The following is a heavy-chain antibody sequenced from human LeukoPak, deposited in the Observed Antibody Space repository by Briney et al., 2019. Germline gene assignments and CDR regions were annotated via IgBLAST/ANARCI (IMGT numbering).Heavy chain of an antibody. Sequence: GGSLRLSCAASGFTFSSYAMHWVRQAPGKGLEWVAVISYDGSNKYYADSVKGRFTISRENAANSLYLQMHSLRAGDTALYYCTREFCGSRAACAGGFYYDVWGRGTLVTVSS. CDR2: ISYDGSNK. V-gene: IGHV3-30*07. CDR1: GFTFSSYA. D-gene: IGHD2-15*01. J-gene: IGHJ2*01. CDR3: TREFCGSRAACAGGFYYDV.